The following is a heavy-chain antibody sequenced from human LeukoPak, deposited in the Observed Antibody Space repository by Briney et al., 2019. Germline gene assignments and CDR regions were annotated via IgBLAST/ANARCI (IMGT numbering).Heavy chain of an antibody. CDR1: GGSISSSSYY. V-gene: IGHV4-39*07. Sequence: SETLSLTCTVSGGSISSSSYYWGWIRQPPGKGLEWIGSIYYSGSTYYNPSLKSRVTISVDTSKNQFSLKLSSVTAADTAVYYCASPIAVAAEGWFYFDYWGQGTLVTVSS. D-gene: IGHD6-19*01. CDR3: ASPIAVAAEGWFYFDY. J-gene: IGHJ4*02. CDR2: IYYSGST.